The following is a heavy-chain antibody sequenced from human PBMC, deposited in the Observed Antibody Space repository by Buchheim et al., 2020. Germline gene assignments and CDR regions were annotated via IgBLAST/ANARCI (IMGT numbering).Heavy chain of an antibody. CDR1: GFTFTSYW. Sequence: EVQLVESGGGSVQSGGSLRLSCAASGFTFTSYWMHWVRQAPGKGLVWVSRINSDGSSTSYADSVKGRFSISRDNAKKTLYLQMNSLRAEDTAVYYCASSVYTDSSSYWGRNADDAFDIWGRGT. CDR3: ASSVYTDSSSYWGRNADDAFDI. V-gene: IGHV3-74*01. J-gene: IGHJ3*02. D-gene: IGHD3-22*01. CDR2: INSDGSST.